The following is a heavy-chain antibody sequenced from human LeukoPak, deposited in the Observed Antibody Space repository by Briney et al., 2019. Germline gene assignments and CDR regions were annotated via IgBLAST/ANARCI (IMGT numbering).Heavy chain of an antibody. Sequence: ASVKVSCKASGGTFSSYAISWVRQAPGQGLEWMGRIIPILGIANYAQKFQGRVTITADKSTSTAYMELSSLRSEDTAVYYCASSLGCSGGGCHQSTSLDYWGQGTLVTVSS. CDR3: ASSLGCSGGGCHQSTSLDY. J-gene: IGHJ4*02. CDR2: IIPILGIA. CDR1: GGTFSSYA. D-gene: IGHD2-15*01. V-gene: IGHV1-69*04.